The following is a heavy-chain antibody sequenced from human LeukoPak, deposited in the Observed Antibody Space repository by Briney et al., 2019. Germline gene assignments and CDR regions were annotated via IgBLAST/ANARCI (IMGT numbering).Heavy chain of an antibody. CDR2: INPRGGST. CDR1: GYTLTSYY. D-gene: IGHD5-12*01. J-gene: IGHJ3*02. V-gene: IGHV1-46*01. Sequence: ASVKVSCKASGYTLTSYYMHWVRQAPGQGLEWMGIINPRGGSTNYGQKFQGRVPMTRDMSTRTVYMELSSLRFEDTAVYYCANQEWLRFNLNAFDIWGQGTMVTVSS. CDR3: ANQEWLRFNLNAFDI.